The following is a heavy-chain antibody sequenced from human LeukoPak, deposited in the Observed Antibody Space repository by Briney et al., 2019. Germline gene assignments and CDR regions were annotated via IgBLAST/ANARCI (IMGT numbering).Heavy chain of an antibody. CDR3: ARPREGGVITDAFDI. Sequence: PSETLSLTCTVSGGSVSSGSYYWSWIRQPPGKGLEWIGYIYYSGSTNYNPSLKSRVTISVDTSKNQFSLKLSSVTAADTAVYYCARPREGGVITDAFDIWGQGTMVTVSS. V-gene: IGHV4-61*01. CDR2: IYYSGST. J-gene: IGHJ3*02. CDR1: GGSVSSGSYY. D-gene: IGHD3-16*02.